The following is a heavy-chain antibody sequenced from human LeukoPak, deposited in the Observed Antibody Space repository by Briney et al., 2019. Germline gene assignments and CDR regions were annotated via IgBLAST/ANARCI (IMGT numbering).Heavy chain of an antibody. V-gene: IGHV1-8*01. CDR1: GYTFTSYD. CDR3: ARGWPSSYQLLFGQEECNWFDP. J-gene: IGHJ5*02. D-gene: IGHD2-2*01. Sequence: ASVKVSCKASGYTFTSYDINWVRQATGQGLEWMGWMNPNSGNTGYAQKFQGRVTMIRNTSISTAYMELSSLRSEDTAVYYCARGWPSSYQLLFGQEECNWFDPWGQGTLVTVSS. CDR2: MNPNSGNT.